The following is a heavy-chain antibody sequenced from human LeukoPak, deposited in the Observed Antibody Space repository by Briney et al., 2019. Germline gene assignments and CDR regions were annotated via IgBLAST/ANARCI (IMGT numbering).Heavy chain of an antibody. CDR1: GASISSANYY. V-gene: IGHV4-39*01. D-gene: IGHD3-16*01. CDR2: IYYSGGT. CDR3: ARVAHVLHFVLRWGPAFGTFDL. Sequence: SETLSLTCTVSGASISSANYYWGWIRQPPGKGLEWIGSIYYSGGTYYNPSLKSRVTISVDTSKNQFSLRLSSVTAADTAVYSCARVAHVLHFVLRWGPAFGTFDLWGQETTVTVPS. J-gene: IGHJ3*01.